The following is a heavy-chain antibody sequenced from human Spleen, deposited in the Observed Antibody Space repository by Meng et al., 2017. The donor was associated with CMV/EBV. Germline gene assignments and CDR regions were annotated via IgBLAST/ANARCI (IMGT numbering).Heavy chain of an antibody. J-gene: IGHJ6*02. D-gene: IGHD3-3*01. Sequence: GESLKISCAASGFTFSSNDMHWVRQTTGKGLEWVSAIGTAGDTYYPGSVKGRYTISRENAKSSFYLQMNSLRAGDTAVYYCARDFWSGGYYYYYAMDVWGQGTTVTVSS. CDR1: GFTFSSND. CDR3: ARDFWSGGYYYYYAMDV. CDR2: IGTAGDT. V-gene: IGHV3-13*01.